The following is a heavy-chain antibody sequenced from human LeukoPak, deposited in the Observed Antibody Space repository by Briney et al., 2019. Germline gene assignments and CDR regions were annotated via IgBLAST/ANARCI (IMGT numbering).Heavy chain of an antibody. J-gene: IGHJ6*02. V-gene: IGHV1-2*02. CDR1: LYTFTGYY. D-gene: IGHD2-15*01. Sequence: GAVKVSRKASLYTFTGYYMHWARQAPGQGLEWMGWINPYSDGTNYAQNYPGRVTMTRDTSINTANKELSRLRNDDTAVYYCASVPDIVVVVAADTYYYYGMDVWGQGTTVTVSS. CDR3: ASVPDIVVVVAADTYYYYGMDV. CDR2: INPYSDGT.